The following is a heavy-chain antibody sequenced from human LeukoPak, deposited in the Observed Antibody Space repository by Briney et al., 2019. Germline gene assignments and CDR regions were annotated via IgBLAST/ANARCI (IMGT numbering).Heavy chain of an antibody. CDR3: ARGHTLFYYYYYMDV. CDR1: GYTFTGYY. V-gene: IGHV1-2*02. J-gene: IGHJ6*03. CDR2: INPNSGGT. D-gene: IGHD2-2*02. Sequence: ASVKVSCKASGYTFTGYYMHWVRQAPGQGLEWMGWINPNSGGTNYAQKFQGRVTMTRDMSISTAYMELSRLRSDDTAVYYCARGHTLFYYYYYMDVWGKGTTVTVSS.